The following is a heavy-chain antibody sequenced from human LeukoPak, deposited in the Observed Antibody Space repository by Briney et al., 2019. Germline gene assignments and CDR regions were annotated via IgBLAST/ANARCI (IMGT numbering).Heavy chain of an antibody. D-gene: IGHD3-9*01. CDR3: TKTRGTYYDILTGYLNWFDP. Sequence: ASVNVSCKASGYTFTSYGISWVRQAPGQGLEWMGWISAYNGNTNYAQKLQGRVTMTTDTSTSTAYMELRSLRSDDTAVYYCTKTRGTYYDILTGYLNWFDPWGQGTLVTVSS. CDR1: GYTFTSYG. J-gene: IGHJ5*02. V-gene: IGHV1-18*01. CDR2: ISAYNGNT.